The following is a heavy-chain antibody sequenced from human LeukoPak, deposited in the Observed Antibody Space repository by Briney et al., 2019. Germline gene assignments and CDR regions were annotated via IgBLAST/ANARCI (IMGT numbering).Heavy chain of an antibody. CDR1: GFTFSDYG. CDR2: IANDGRDK. D-gene: IGHD3-10*01. CDR3: ARDRGDY. J-gene: IGHJ4*02. Sequence: GGSLRLSCAASGFTFSDYGMHWVRQAPGKGLEWVAVIANDGRDKKYADSVRGRFTISRDNSKNTVYLQMNSLRAEDTAVYYCARDRGDYWGQGTLVTVSS. V-gene: IGHV3-30*03.